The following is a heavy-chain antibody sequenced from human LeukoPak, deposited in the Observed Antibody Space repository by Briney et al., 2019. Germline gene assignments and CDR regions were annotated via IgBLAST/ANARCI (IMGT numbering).Heavy chain of an antibody. Sequence: GASVKVSCKASGYTFTSYGISWVRQAPGQGLEWVGCISAYNGNTNYAQKLQGRVTMTTDTSTSTAYMELRSLRSDDTAVYYCARHPAIAAAGTKIFDYWGQGALVTVSS. D-gene: IGHD6-13*01. CDR1: GYTFTSYG. J-gene: IGHJ4*02. V-gene: IGHV1-18*01. CDR2: ISAYNGNT. CDR3: ARHPAIAAAGTKIFDY.